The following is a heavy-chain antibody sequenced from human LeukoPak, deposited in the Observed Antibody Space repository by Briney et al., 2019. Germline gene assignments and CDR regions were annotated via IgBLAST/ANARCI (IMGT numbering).Heavy chain of an antibody. CDR3: ARDGGEDGMDV. CDR1: GGSFSGYY. CDR2: INHSGST. Sequence: SETLSLTCAVYGGSFSGYYWSWIRQPPGKGLEWIGEINHSGSTNYSPSLKSRVTISVDTSKNQFSLKLSSVTAADTAVYYCARDGGEDGMDVWGQGTTVTVSS. V-gene: IGHV4-34*01. D-gene: IGHD4-23*01. J-gene: IGHJ6*02.